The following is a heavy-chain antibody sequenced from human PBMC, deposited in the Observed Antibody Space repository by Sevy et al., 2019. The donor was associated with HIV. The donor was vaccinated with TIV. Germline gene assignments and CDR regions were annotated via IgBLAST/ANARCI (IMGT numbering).Heavy chain of an antibody. CDR3: ARVWNSDYYDSSGPNWFDS. J-gene: IGHJ5*01. CDR1: GYTFTGYS. V-gene: IGHV1-2*02. D-gene: IGHD3-22*01. Sequence: ASVKVSCKASGYTFTGYSMHWVRQAPGQGLEWIGWINPNSGGTNYVEKFQGRVTMTRDTSISTAYMELSRLRSDDTAVYYCARVWNSDYYDSSGPNWFDSWGQGTLVTVSS. CDR2: INPNSGGT.